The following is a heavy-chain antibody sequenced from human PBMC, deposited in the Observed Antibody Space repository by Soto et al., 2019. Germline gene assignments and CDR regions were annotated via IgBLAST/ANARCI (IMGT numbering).Heavy chain of an antibody. V-gene: IGHV1-2*02. CDR3: ARLTTTGITIFGVVRGYYYGMDV. CDR1: GYTFTGYY. CDR2: INPNSGGT. D-gene: IGHD3-3*01. J-gene: IGHJ6*02. Sequence: ASVKVSCKASGYTFTGYYMHWVRQAPGQGLEWMGWINPNSGGTNYAQKFQGRVTMARDTSIGTAYMELSRLRSDDTAVYYCARLTTTGITIFGVVRGYYYGMDVWGQGTTVTVSS.